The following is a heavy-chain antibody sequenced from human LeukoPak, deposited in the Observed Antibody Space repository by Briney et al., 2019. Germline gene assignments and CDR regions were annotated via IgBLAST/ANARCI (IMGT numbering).Heavy chain of an antibody. CDR2: IKQDGSEK. J-gene: IGHJ2*01. V-gene: IGHV3-7*01. D-gene: IGHD1-26*01. CDR1: GFTFSSYW. Sequence: GGSLRLSCAASGFTFSSYWMSWVRQAPGKGLEWVANIKQDGSEKYYVDSVKGRFTISRDNAKNSLFLQMNSLRAEDTAVYYCARVEGIVGATTFSYWGRGTLVTVSS. CDR3: ARVEGIVGATTFSY.